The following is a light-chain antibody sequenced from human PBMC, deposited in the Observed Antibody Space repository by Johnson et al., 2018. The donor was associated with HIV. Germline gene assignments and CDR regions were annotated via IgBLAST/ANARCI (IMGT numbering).Light chain of an antibody. CDR2: DNN. J-gene: IGLJ1*01. V-gene: IGLV1-51*01. Sequence: QSVLTQPPSVSAAPGQKVTISCSGSNSNIGNNYVSWYQQLPGTAPKLLIYDNNKRPSGIPDRFSGSKSGTSATLGITGLQTGDEADYYCGTWDSSLSAEAVFGTGTKVTVL. CDR1: NSNIGNNY. CDR3: GTWDSSLSAEAV.